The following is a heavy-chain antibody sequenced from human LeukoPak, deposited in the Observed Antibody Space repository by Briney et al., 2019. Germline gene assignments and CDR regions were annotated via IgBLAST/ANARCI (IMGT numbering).Heavy chain of an antibody. CDR3: ARGGHRLHGSGSYYNPGY. V-gene: IGHV3-74*01. J-gene: IGHJ4*02. CDR1: GFTFSSYW. Sequence: GGSLRLSCAASGFTFSSYWMHWVRQAPGKGLVWVSRINSDGSSTSYADSVKGRFTISRDNAKNTLYLQMNSLRAEDTAVYYCARGGHRLHGSGSYYNPGYWGQGTLVTVSS. CDR2: INSDGSST. D-gene: IGHD3-10*01.